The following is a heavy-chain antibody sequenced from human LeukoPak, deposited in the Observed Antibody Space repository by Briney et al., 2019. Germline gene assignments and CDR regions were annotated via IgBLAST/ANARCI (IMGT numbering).Heavy chain of an antibody. V-gene: IGHV3-30-3*01. Sequence: PGGSLRLSCAASGFTFSSYAMPWVRQAPGKGLEWVAVISYDGSNKYYADSVKGRFTISRDNSKNTLYLQMNSLRAEDTAVYYCARCKLGYCSGGSCYCDYYGMDVWGQGTTVTVSS. J-gene: IGHJ6*02. CDR3: ARCKLGYCSGGSCYCDYYGMDV. D-gene: IGHD2-15*01. CDR1: GFTFSSYA. CDR2: ISYDGSNK.